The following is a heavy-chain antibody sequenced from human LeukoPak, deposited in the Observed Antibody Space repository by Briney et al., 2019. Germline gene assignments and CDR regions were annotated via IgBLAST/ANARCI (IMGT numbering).Heavy chain of an antibody. CDR2: IKSKTDGGTT. D-gene: IGHD6-13*01. J-gene: IGHJ4*02. CDR1: GFTFSNAR. CDR3: TTALAAAGTLIDY. Sequence: GGSLTLSCAASGFTFSNARMSWVRQAPGKGLVWVGRIKSKTDGGTTDYAAPVKGRFTISRDDSKNTLYLQMNSLKTEDTAVYYCTTALAAAGTLIDYWGQGTLVTVSS. V-gene: IGHV3-15*01.